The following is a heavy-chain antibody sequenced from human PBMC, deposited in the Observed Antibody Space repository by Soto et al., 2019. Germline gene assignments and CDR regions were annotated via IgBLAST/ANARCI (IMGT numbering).Heavy chain of an antibody. CDR1: GFGFSDSY. V-gene: IGHV3-11*06. CDR2: ISSGSSYI. J-gene: IGHJ4*02. D-gene: IGHD5-18*01. Sequence: PGGSLRLSCAASGFGFSDSYMSWIRQAPGKGLEWVSHISSGSSYIKYADSVEGRFTISRDNAKNSLYLQMNNLRAEDTAVYYCARENSVQAWLHHFDHWGLGTLVTVSS. CDR3: ARENSVQAWLHHFDH.